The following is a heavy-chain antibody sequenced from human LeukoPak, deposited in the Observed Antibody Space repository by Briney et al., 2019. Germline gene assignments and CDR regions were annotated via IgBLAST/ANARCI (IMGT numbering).Heavy chain of an antibody. CDR3: ARLMSVIAPYYYYYMDV. J-gene: IGHJ6*03. CDR1: GGSFSGYY. CDR2: INHSGST. Sequence: SETLSLTCAVYGGSFSGYYWSWIRQPPGKGPEWIGEINHSGSTNYNPSLKSRVTISVDTSKNQFSLKLSSVTAADTAVYYCARLMSVIAPYYYYYMDVWGKGTTVTISS. V-gene: IGHV4-34*01.